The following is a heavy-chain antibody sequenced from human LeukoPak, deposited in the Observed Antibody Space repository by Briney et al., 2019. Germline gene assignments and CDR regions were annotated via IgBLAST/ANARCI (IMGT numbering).Heavy chain of an antibody. CDR3: TTDKGDSDPDY. V-gene: IGHV3-15*07. Sequence: GGSLRLSCAVSGFTFRNAGMNWVRQAPGKGLEWVGRIKSKTDGGTTDYAAPVKGRFTISRDDSKNTLYLQMNSLKTEDTAVYYCTTDKGDSDPDYWGQGTLVTVSS. CDR1: GFTFRNAG. CDR2: IKSKTDGGTT. J-gene: IGHJ4*02. D-gene: IGHD3-10*01.